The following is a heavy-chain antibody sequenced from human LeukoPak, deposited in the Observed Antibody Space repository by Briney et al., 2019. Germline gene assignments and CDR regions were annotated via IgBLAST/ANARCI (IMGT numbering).Heavy chain of an antibody. CDR2: ISNNGDST. J-gene: IGHJ4*02. D-gene: IGHD4-17*01. V-gene: IGHV3-64D*09. Sequence: GGSLRLSCSASAFTFSSYAMHWVRQAPGKGLEFVSRISNNGDSTYYGDSVKGRFTISRDNSKNRLYLQMISLRAEDTAMYYCVKSGADYGDYFGFFDYWGQGTLVTVSS. CDR1: AFTFSSYA. CDR3: VKSGADYGDYFGFFDY.